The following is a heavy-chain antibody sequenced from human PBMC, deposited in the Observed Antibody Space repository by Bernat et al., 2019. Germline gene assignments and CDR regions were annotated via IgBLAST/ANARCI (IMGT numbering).Heavy chain of an antibody. J-gene: IGHJ2*01. CDR1: GSTFSSYA. CDR2: ISHDGSNK. V-gene: IGHV3-30*04. D-gene: IGHD3-3*01. Sequence: QVQLVESGGGVVQPGRSLRLSCAASGSTFSSYAMHWVRQAPGKGLEWVAVISHDGSNKYYADSVRGRFTISRDNSKNTLYLQMNSLRAEDTAVYYCARDGVAIFGVVKDGYFDLWGRGTLVTVSS. CDR3: ARDGVAIFGVVKDGYFDL.